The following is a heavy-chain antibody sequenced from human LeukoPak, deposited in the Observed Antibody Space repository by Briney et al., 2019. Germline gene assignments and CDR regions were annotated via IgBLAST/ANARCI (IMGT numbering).Heavy chain of an antibody. Sequence: GGSLRLSCAASGFTFSSYGMHWVRQAPGKGLEWVAFIRYDGSNKYYADSVKGRFTISRDNSKNTLYLQMNSLRAEDTAVYYCAKDREFDYYYYYMDVWGKGTTVTVSS. D-gene: IGHD3-10*01. V-gene: IGHV3-30*02. J-gene: IGHJ6*03. CDR3: AKDREFDYYYYYMDV. CDR2: IRYDGSNK. CDR1: GFTFSSYG.